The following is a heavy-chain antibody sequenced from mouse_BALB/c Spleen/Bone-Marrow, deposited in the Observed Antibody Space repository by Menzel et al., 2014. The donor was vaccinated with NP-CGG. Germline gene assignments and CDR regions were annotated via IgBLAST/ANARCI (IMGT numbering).Heavy chain of an antibody. J-gene: IGHJ3*01. CDR1: GFTFSDYY. Sequence: VQLQQSGGGLVKPGGSLKLSCAASGFTFSDYYMYWVRQTPEKRLEWVATISDAGSYTYYPDSVKGRFTISRDNAKNNLYLQMISLKSEDTAMYYCARDGDYRYAWFAYWGQGTLVTVST. D-gene: IGHD2-14*01. CDR2: ISDAGSYT. CDR3: ARDGDYRYAWFAY. V-gene: IGHV5-4*02.